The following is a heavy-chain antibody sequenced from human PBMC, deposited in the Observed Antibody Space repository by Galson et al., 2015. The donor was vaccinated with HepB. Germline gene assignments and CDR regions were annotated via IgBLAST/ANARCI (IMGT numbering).Heavy chain of an antibody. CDR2: ISSDGSNK. Sequence: SLRLSCAVSGFTFSSYAMHWVRQTPGKGLEWVAVISSDGSNKYYADSVKGRFTISRYNSKNTLYLQMNSLRAEDTAVYYCAIERYTYGWDAFDIWGQGAMVTVSS. CDR1: GFTFSSYA. CDR3: AIERYTYGWDAFDI. J-gene: IGHJ3*02. D-gene: IGHD5-18*01. V-gene: IGHV3-30-3*01.